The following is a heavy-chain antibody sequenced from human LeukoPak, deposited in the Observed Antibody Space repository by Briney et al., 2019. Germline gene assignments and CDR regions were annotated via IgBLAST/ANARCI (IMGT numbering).Heavy chain of an antibody. CDR1: GFTFSNYW. CDR2: IKKDGSEK. CDR3: ARTSDPWLQLT. J-gene: IGHJ5*02. Sequence: GGSLRLSCAAYGFTFSNYWMIWVRQDPGKGMEWVGKIKKDGSEKRYADSVRGRFTISRDNPHTSLYLQMNSLRAEDTAVYYCARTSDPWLQLTWGQGTLVTVSS. V-gene: IGHV3-7*05. D-gene: IGHD5-24*01.